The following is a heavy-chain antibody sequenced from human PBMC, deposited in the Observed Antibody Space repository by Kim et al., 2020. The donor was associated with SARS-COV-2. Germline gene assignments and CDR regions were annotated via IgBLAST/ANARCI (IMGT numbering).Heavy chain of an antibody. J-gene: IGHJ4*02. D-gene: IGHD4-17*01. Sequence: STNDNASLKSRVSISVDTSRSEFSLILTSVTPADTAVYYCARVAAVTRLDYWGQGILVTVSS. V-gene: IGHV4-4*08. CDR3: ARVAAVTRLDY. CDR2: ST.